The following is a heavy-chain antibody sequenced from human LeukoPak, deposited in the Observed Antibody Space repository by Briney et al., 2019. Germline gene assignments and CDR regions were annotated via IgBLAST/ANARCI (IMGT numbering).Heavy chain of an antibody. CDR3: ARAPSEIGGYYPEYFQH. CDR1: GFTFSSYW. Sequence: GGSLRLSCAASGFTFSSYWMHWVRQAPGKGLVWVSRIKGDGSTRYADSVKGRFTISRDNAKNTVSLQMNSLRAEDTGVYYCARAPSEIGGYYPEYFQHWGQGTLVTVSS. J-gene: IGHJ1*01. V-gene: IGHV3-74*01. D-gene: IGHD3-22*01. CDR2: IKGDGST.